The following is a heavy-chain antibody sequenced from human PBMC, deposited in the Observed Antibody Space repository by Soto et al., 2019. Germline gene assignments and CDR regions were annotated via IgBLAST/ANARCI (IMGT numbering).Heavy chain of an antibody. CDR2: VYHSGST. D-gene: IGHD7-27*01. Sequence: TLSLTCSVSGDSIRGGGHYWNWIRQFPGKGLEWIGYVYHSGSTHYNPSLRGRLTISIDTSKNQFSLRLISVTAADTALYYCARDTGLAPTVWGYWGHGTQVTVSS. CDR3: ARDTGLAPTVWGY. V-gene: IGHV4-31*03. CDR1: GDSIRGGGHY. J-gene: IGHJ4*03.